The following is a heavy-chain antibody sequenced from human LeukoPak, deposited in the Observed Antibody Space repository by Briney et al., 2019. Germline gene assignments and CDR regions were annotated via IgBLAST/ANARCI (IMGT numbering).Heavy chain of an antibody. CDR3: AKTGAGYYYMDV. CDR1: GFTFSTYA. J-gene: IGHJ6*03. Sequence: SGGSLRLSCAASGFTFSTYAMSWVRQAPGRGLEWVSAISGSGGSTYYADSVKGRFTISRDNSENTLYLQVNSLRAEDTAVYYCAKTGAGYYYMDVWGKGTTVTVSS. CDR2: ISGSGGST. V-gene: IGHV3-23*01. D-gene: IGHD7-27*01.